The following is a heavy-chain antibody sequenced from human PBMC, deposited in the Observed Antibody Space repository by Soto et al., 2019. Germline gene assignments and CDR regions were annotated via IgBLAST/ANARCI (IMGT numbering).Heavy chain of an antibody. CDR1: GGSISSGDYY. V-gene: IGHV4-30-4*01. D-gene: IGHD1-1*01. CDR2: IYYSGST. Sequence: QVQLQESGPGLVKPSQTLSLTCTFSGGSISSGDYYWSWIRQPPRKGLEWIGYIYYSGSTYYNPSLKSRVTISIDTSKTQFSLWLSSVTAADTAVYYCARGAGGTLKFDPWGLGTLVTVSS. CDR3: ARGAGGTLKFDP. J-gene: IGHJ5*02.